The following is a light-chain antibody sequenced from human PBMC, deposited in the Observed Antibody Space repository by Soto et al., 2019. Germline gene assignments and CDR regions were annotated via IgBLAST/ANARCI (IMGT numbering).Light chain of an antibody. CDR1: SSDVGGYNY. CDR2: DVS. CDR3: NSYTTSSTYG. Sequence: QSVLTQPASVSGSPGQSITISCTGTSSDVGGYNYVSWYQQHPGKAPKLMIYDVSNRPSGVSNRFSGSKPGNTASLTISGLQAEDEADYYCNSYTTSSTYGFGTGTKVTVL. V-gene: IGLV2-14*01. J-gene: IGLJ1*01.